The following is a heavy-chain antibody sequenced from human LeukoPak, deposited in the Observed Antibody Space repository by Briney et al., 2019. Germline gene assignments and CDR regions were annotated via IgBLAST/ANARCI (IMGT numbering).Heavy chain of an antibody. Sequence: GGSLRLSCAASGFSVSSNYMTWVRQAPGKGLEWVSVIYSGGNTYYADSVKGRFTVSRDNSKNTLYLQMNSLRAEDTAVYYSARDFGPAADYWGQGTLVTVSS. CDR1: GFSVSSNY. CDR2: IYSGGNT. J-gene: IGHJ4*02. D-gene: IGHD6-13*01. V-gene: IGHV3-53*01. CDR3: ARDFGPAADY.